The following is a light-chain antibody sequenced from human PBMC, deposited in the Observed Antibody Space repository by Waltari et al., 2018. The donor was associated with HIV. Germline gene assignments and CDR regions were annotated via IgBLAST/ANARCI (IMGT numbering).Light chain of an antibody. J-gene: IGLJ1*01. V-gene: IGLV2-11*01. Sequence: QSALTQPRSVSGSPGQSVTISCTGTSSDVGGSNFVSWYQQHPGKAPKLMIFEVTKRPSGVPDRFSGSKSGNTASLTISGLRAEDEADYYCCSTAGSHTYVFGTGTEVTVL. CDR2: EVT. CDR3: CSTAGSHTYV. CDR1: SSDVGGSNF.